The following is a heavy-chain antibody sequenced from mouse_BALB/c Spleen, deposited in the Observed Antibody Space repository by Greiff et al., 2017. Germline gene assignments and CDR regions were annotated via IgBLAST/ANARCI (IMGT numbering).Heavy chain of an antibody. V-gene: IGHV1-9*01. Sequence: QVQLQQSGAELMKPGASVKISCKATGYTFSSYWIEWVKQRPGHGLEWIGEILPGSGSTNYNEKFKGKATFTADTSSNTAYMQLSSLTSEDSAVYYCARWDWEAWFAYWGQGTLVTVSA. D-gene: IGHD4-1*01. CDR3: ARWDWEAWFAY. CDR2: ILPGSGST. CDR1: GYTFSSYW. J-gene: IGHJ3*01.